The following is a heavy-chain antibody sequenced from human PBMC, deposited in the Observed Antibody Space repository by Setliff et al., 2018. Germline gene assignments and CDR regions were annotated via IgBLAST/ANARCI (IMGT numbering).Heavy chain of an antibody. Sequence: SETLSLTCSVSGGSISSSKSYWGWVRQPPGKGLEWIGTIYQNGITYYNPSVKSRVTISVDKSKNQFSLGLRSVTAADTAVYYCANTPRGGNSAFDLWGQGTMVTVSS. CDR2: IYQNGIT. CDR3: ANTPRGGNSAFDL. D-gene: IGHD1-1*01. J-gene: IGHJ3*01. CDR1: GGSISSSKSY. V-gene: IGHV4-39*07.